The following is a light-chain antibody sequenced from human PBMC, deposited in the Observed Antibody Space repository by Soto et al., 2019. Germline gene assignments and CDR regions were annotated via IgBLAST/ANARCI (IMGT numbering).Light chain of an antibody. CDR2: EVS. V-gene: IGLV2-14*01. Sequence: QSALTQPASVSGSPGQSITISCTGTSSDVGGYNYVSWYQYHPGKAPKLLIYEVSNRPSGISNRFSGSKSGNTASLTISGLQAEDEADYYCSSYTSSTTLGVFGGGTKLTVL. CDR1: SSDVGGYNY. J-gene: IGLJ3*02. CDR3: SSYTSSTTLGV.